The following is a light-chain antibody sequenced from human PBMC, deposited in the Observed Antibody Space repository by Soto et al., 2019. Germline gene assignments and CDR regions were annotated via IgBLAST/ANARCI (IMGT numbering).Light chain of an antibody. V-gene: IGLV7-43*01. CDR1: TGAVNSGYY. J-gene: IGLJ2*01. CDR3: LLYYGGQLGV. Sequence: QTVVTQEPSLTVSPGGTVTLTCASSTGAVNSGYYPNWFQQKPGQAPRALIYSTSNKYSWTPARFSGSLLGGKAALTLSGVQPEDEAEYYCLLYYGGQLGVFGGGTKLTVL. CDR2: STS.